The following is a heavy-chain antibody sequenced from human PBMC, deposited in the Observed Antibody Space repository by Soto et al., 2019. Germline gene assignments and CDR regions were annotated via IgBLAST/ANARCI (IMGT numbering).Heavy chain of an antibody. D-gene: IGHD6-6*01. J-gene: IGHJ6*02. V-gene: IGHV1-69*06. CDR2: IIPIFGTA. Sequence: SVKVSCKASGGTFSSYAISWVRQAPGQGLEWMGGIIPIFGTANYAQKFQGRVTITADKSTSTAYMELSSLRSEDTAVYYCASAGSIAARTHYYCYYGMDVWGQGTTVTVSS. CDR3: ASAGSIAARTHYYCYYGMDV. CDR1: GGTFSSYA.